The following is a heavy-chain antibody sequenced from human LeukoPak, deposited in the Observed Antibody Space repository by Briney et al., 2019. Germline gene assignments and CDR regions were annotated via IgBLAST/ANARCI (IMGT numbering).Heavy chain of an antibody. Sequence: GRSLRLSCAASGFTFSSYAMHWVRRAPGKGLEWLAVISYDGSNKYYADSVKGRFTISRDNSKNTLYLQMNSLRAEDTAVYYCATCYSSGCPDAFDIWGQGTMVTVSS. CDR2: ISYDGSNK. V-gene: IGHV3-30-3*01. CDR3: ATCYSSGCPDAFDI. D-gene: IGHD6-19*01. CDR1: GFTFSSYA. J-gene: IGHJ3*02.